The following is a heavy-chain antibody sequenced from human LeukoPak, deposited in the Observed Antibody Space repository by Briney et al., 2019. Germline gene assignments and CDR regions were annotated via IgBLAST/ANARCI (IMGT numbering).Heavy chain of an antibody. CDR2: IWYDGSNK. CDR1: GFTFSSYG. D-gene: IGHD5-12*01. Sequence: GGSLRLSCAASGFTFSSYGMPWVRQAPGKGLGWVAAIWYDGSNKDYDDSVKGRFSISRDNSKNTLYPQMNSLRAEDTAVYYCARDDSGYATYDYWGQGTLVTVSS. CDR3: ARDDSGYATYDY. J-gene: IGHJ4*02. V-gene: IGHV3-33*01.